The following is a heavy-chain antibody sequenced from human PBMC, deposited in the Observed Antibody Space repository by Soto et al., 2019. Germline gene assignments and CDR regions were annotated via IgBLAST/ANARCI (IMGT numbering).Heavy chain of an antibody. D-gene: IGHD4-17*01. CDR1: GGTFSSYT. V-gene: IGHV1-69*02. J-gene: IGHJ4*02. CDR3: ARVRSSNYGEYVLDY. Sequence: QVQLVQSGAEVKKPGSSVKVSCKASGGTFSSYTISWVRQAPGQGLEWMGRIIPILGIAHYAQKFQGRVTITADKSTSTAYMELSSLRSEDTAVYYCARVRSSNYGEYVLDYWGQGTLVTVSS. CDR2: IIPILGIA.